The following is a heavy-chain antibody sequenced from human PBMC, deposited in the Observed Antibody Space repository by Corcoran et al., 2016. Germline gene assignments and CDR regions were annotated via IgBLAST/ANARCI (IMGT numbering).Heavy chain of an antibody. D-gene: IGHD5-12*01. CDR3: ARDKAEGFGGYGSDAFDI. CDR1: GGSISSYH. V-gene: IGHV4-4*07. Sequence: QVQLQESGPGLVKPSETLSLTCTVSGGSISSYHWSWIRQPAGKGLEWIGRIYTSGSTNYNPSLKSRVTISVDKSKNQFSLKLSSVTAADTAVYYCARDKAEGFGGYGSDAFDIWGQGTMVTVSS. J-gene: IGHJ3*02. CDR2: IYTSGST.